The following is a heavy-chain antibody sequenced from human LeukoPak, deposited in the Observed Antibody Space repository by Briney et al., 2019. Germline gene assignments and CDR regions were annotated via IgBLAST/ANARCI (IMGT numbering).Heavy chain of an antibody. CDR3: ARGRAYYYASGSQYYFDY. CDR1: GGSISSYY. V-gene: IGHV4-59*01. Sequence: PSETLSLTCTVSGGSISSYYWSWIRQPPGKGLEWIGYIYYSGSTNYNPSLKSRVTISVDTSKNQFSLKLSSVTAADTAVYYCARGRAYYYASGSQYYFDYWGQGTLVTVSS. CDR2: IYYSGST. D-gene: IGHD3-10*01. J-gene: IGHJ4*02.